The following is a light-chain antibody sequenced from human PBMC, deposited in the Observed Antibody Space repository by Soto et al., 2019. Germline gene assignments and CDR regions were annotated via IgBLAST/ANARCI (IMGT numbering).Light chain of an antibody. CDR1: QSISSW. J-gene: IGKJ1*01. V-gene: IGKV1-5*03. CDR3: QHYNTYPWT. Sequence: DIPMTQSPSTLSASVGDRVTITCRASQSISSWVAWYQQKPGKGPKLLIYKASHLESGVPSRFSGSGSGTEFTLTISSLQPGDFVTYYCQHYNTYPWTFGHGTKVDIK. CDR2: KAS.